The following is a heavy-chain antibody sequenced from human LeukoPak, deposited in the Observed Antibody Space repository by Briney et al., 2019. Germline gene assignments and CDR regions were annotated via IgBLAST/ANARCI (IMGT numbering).Heavy chain of an antibody. CDR3: ARDTARYCSSTSCSGTFDY. Sequence: GGSLRLSCAASGFTFSSYGMHWVRQAPGKGLEWVAVIWYDGSNKYYADSVKGRFTISRDNSKNTLYLQMNSLRAEDTAVYYCARDTARYCSSTSCSGTFDYWGQGTLVTVSS. V-gene: IGHV3-33*01. J-gene: IGHJ4*02. D-gene: IGHD2-2*01. CDR2: IWYDGSNK. CDR1: GFTFSSYG.